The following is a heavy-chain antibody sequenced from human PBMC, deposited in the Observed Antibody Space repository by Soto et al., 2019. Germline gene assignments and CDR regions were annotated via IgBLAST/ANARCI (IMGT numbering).Heavy chain of an antibody. CDR1: NFSVLTSIYY. D-gene: IGHD2-2*01. CDR2: VYYTGTT. J-gene: IGHJ4*02. CDR3: ARNWNLALVPAAYFDS. Sequence: SETLSLTCTVSNFSVLTSIYYWAWIRQPPGKGLEWVGTVYYTGTTYYNPSLQSRVTISIDTSKNQFSLNLNSVTAADTAVYYCARNWNLALVPAAYFDSWGQGTLVTVS. V-gene: IGHV4-39*01.